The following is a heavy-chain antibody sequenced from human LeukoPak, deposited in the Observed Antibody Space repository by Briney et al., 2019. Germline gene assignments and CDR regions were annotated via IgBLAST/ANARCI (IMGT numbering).Heavy chain of an antibody. CDR3: ARRAVAAKRGGPYYFDY. CDR2: MNPNGGNT. D-gene: IGHD6-19*01. Sequence: ASVKVSCKASGYTFTSYDINWVRQATGQGLEWMGWMNPNGGNTGYAQKFQGRVTITRNTSISTAYMELSSLRSEDTAVYYCARRAVAAKRGGPYYFDYWGQGTLVTVSS. J-gene: IGHJ4*02. CDR1: GYTFTSYD. V-gene: IGHV1-8*03.